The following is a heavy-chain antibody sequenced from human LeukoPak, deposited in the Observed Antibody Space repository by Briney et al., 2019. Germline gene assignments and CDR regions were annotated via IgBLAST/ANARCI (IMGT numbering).Heavy chain of an antibody. J-gene: IGHJ4*02. CDR3: ASIRVYFDY. D-gene: IGHD6-13*01. CDR2: ISGSGGST. Sequence: GGTLRLSCAASGFTFTTCDMSWVRQAPGKGLEWVSAISGSGGSTYYADSVKGRFTISRDNSKNTLYLQMNSLRAEDTAVYYCASIRVYFDYWGQGTLVTVSS. V-gene: IGHV3-23*01. CDR1: GFTFTTCD.